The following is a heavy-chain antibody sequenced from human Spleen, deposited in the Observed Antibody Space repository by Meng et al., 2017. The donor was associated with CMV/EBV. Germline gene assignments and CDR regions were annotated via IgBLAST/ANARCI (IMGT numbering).Heavy chain of an antibody. CDR1: SGSISSSGHY. CDR2: VHHTGST. CDR3: ASFVGSRGGFNY. D-gene: IGHD1-26*01. Sequence: GSLRLSCTVSSGSISSSGHYWAWIRQPPGKRLEWIGSVHHTGSTYDNPSLKSRVTISVDTSKNQFSLKLSSVTAADTAVYYCASFVGSRGGFNYWGQGSLVTVSS. J-gene: IGHJ4*02. V-gene: IGHV4-39*07.